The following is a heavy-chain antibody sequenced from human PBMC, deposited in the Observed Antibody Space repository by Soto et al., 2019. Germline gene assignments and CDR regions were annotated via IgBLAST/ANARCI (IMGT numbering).Heavy chain of an antibody. V-gene: IGHV3-53*01. D-gene: IGHD3-3*01. Sequence: PGGSLRLSCAASGFTVSSNYMSWVRQAPGKGLEWVSVIYSGGSTYYADSVKGRFTISRDNSKNTLYLQMNSLRAEDTAVYYCARGPQYSDFWSGYLAYWGQGTLVTVSS. J-gene: IGHJ4*02. CDR3: ARGPQYSDFWSGYLAY. CDR2: IYSGGST. CDR1: GFTVSSNY.